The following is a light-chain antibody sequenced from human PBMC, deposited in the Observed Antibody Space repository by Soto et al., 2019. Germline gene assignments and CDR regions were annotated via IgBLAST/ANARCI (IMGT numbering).Light chain of an antibody. CDR1: SKDSGNYNL. J-gene: IGLJ2*01. V-gene: IGLV2-23*02. Sequence: QSVQPHHASESRSPRQPNTIPYKETSKDSGNYNLVSWYQQHPGRAPKLLISEVTTRPSGVSPRFSGSKSGNSASLTISGLQAEDEADYCCCSHAQTDTCFVVLGGGTKVTVL. CDR2: EVT. CDR3: CSHAQTDTCFVV.